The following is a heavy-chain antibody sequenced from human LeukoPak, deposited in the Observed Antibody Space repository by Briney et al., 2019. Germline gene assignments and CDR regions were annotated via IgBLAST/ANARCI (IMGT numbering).Heavy chain of an antibody. D-gene: IGHD3-22*01. V-gene: IGHV1-69*04. J-gene: IGHJ3*02. Sequence: GASVKVSCKASGGTFSSYAISWVRQAPGQGLEWMGRIIPILGIANYAQKFQGRVTITADKSTSTAYMELSSLRSEDTAVYYCARGGTTYYYDSSGYYTAFDIWGQGTMVTVSS. CDR3: ARGGTTYYYDSSGYYTAFDI. CDR2: IIPILGIA. CDR1: GGTFSSYA.